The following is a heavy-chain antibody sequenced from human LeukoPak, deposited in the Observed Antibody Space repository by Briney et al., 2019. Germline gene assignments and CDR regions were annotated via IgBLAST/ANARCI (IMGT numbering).Heavy chain of an antibody. CDR3: ARMSVGRSTSYRFDY. D-gene: IGHD2-2*01. V-gene: IGHV4-59*01. CDR2: IYYSGIT. J-gene: IGHJ4*02. CDR1: GDSISSYY. Sequence: KPSETLSLTCTVSGDSISSYYWSWIRQPPGKGLEWIGYIYYSGITNYNPSLKSRVTISVDTSKNQFSLKLSSVTAADTAVYYCARMSVGRSTSYRFDYWGQGTLVTVSS.